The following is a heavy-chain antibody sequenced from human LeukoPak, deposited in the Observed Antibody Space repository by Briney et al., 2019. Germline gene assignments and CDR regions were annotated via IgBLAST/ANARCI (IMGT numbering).Heavy chain of an antibody. CDR2: IYESGTT. D-gene: IGHD1-26*01. V-gene: IGHV4-34*01. CDR3: AXGAWATXLXS. Sequence: SETLSLTCAVYGESLNSYYWSWVRQPPGEGLEWVGEIYESGTTEYNPSLKRRVTISMVASKQQFSLSLRSVKGADTAVYYCAXGAWATXLXSWGLGT. CDR1: GESLNSYY. J-gene: IGHJ5*02.